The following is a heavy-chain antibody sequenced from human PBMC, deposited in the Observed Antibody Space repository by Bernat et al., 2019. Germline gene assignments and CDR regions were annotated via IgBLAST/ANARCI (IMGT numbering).Heavy chain of an antibody. Sequence: QVQLVESGGGVVQPGRSLRLSCAASGFTFSSYGMHWVRQASGKGLEWVAVIWYDGSNKYYADSVKGRFTISRDNSKNTLYLQMNSLRAEDTAVYYCAREYPGEKDPVYGMDVWGQGTTVTVSS. CDR1: GFTFSSYG. J-gene: IGHJ6*02. D-gene: IGHD3-10*01. V-gene: IGHV3-33*01. CDR3: AREYPGEKDPVYGMDV. CDR2: IWYDGSNK.